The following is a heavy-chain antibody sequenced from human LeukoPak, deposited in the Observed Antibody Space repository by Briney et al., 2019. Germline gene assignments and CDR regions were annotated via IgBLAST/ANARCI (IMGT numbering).Heavy chain of an antibody. Sequence: PGGPLRLSCAASGFTFSSYAMSWVRQAPGKGLEWVSAISGSGGSTYSADSVKGRFTISRDNSKNTLYLQMNSLRAEDTAVYYCAKDSNPYSSSSFDYWGQGTLVTVSS. CDR1: GFTFSSYA. CDR3: AKDSNPYSSSSFDY. V-gene: IGHV3-23*01. CDR2: ISGSGGST. D-gene: IGHD6-6*01. J-gene: IGHJ4*02.